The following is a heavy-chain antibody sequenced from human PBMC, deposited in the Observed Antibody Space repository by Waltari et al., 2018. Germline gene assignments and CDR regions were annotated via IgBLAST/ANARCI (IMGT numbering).Heavy chain of an antibody. J-gene: IGHJ3*02. D-gene: IGHD3-10*01. CDR3: ARTGAMVQGTFDI. V-gene: IGHV3-7*01. Sequence: EVQLVESGGGLVQPGGSLRLSCAASGFTFSSYWMSWVRQAPGKGLEWVANIKQDGSEKYYVDSGKGRFTISRDNAKNSLYLQMNSLRVEDTAVYYCARTGAMVQGTFDIWGQGTMVTVSS. CDR1: GFTFSSYW. CDR2: IKQDGSEK.